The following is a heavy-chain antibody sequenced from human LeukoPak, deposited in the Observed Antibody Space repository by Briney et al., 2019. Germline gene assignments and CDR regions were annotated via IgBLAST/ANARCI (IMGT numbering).Heavy chain of an antibody. CDR1: GYSFTNYW. Sequence: GESMKISCKGSGYSFTNYWITWVRQMPGKGLEWMGRIDPSDSYTNYSPSFQGHVTISADKSISTAYLQWSSLTASDTAMYYCARSSYGGNLMIFDYWGQGTLVTVSS. V-gene: IGHV5-10-1*01. J-gene: IGHJ4*02. CDR2: IDPSDSYT. CDR3: ARSSYGGNLMIFDY. D-gene: IGHD4-23*01.